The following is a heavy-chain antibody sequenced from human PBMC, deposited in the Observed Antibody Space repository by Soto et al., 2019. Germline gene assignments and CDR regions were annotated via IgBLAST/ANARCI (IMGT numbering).Heavy chain of an antibody. CDR2: INERGSP. CDR3: GGGRHYGSGSYSIRSGFQYYFYIDV. J-gene: IGHJ6*03. Sequence: QVQLQQWGAGLLKPSETLSLTCAVYGASLSGYYWTWIRKPPGRGLGGFAGINERGSPNYSPSLKSRVTISIVTSKNQFSLTLSSVTAADTAVYYCGGGRHYGSGSYSIRSGFQYYFYIDVWGKGTTVTVSS. D-gene: IGHD3-10*01. CDR1: GASLSGYY. V-gene: IGHV4-34*01.